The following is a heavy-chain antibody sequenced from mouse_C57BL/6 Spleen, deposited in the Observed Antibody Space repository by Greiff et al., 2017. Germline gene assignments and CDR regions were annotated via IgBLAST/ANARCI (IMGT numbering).Heavy chain of an antibody. V-gene: IGHV1-80*01. Sequence: VKLMESGAELVKPGASVKISCKASGYAFSRYWMNWVKQRPGKGLEWIGQIYPGDGDTNYNGKFTGKATLTADKSSSTAYLQLSSLTSEDSAVYFCARELPFADWGQGTLVTVSA. CDR2: IYPGDGDT. CDR3: ARELPFAD. CDR1: GYAFSRYW. J-gene: IGHJ3*01.